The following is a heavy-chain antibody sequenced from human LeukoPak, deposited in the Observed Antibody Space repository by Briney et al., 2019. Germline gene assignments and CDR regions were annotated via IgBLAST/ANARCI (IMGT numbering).Heavy chain of an antibody. J-gene: IGHJ6*02. V-gene: IGHV3-66*01. CDR3: ARDGIQLERRAPQLENGMDV. Sequence: PGGSLRLSCAASGFTVSSNYMSWVRQAPGKGLEWVSVIYSGVSTYYADSVKGRFTISRDNSKNTLYLQMNNLRAEDTAVYYCARDGIQLERRAPQLENGMDVWGQGTTVTVSS. CDR2: IYSGVST. D-gene: IGHD1-1*01. CDR1: GFTVSSNY.